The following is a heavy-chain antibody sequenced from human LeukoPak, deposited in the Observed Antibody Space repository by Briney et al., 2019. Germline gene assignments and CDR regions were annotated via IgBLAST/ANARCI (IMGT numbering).Heavy chain of an antibody. CDR2: ISAYNGNT. CDR3: ARDTVSCSSTSCYPRDFDY. V-gene: IGHV1-18*01. J-gene: IGHJ4*02. Sequence: ASVKVSCKASGGTFSSYAISWVRQAPGQGLEWMGWISAYNGNTNYAQKLQGRVTMTTDTSTSTAYMELRSLRSDDTAVYYCARDTVSCSSTSCYPRDFDYWGQGTLVTVSS. D-gene: IGHD2-2*01. CDR1: GGTFSSYA.